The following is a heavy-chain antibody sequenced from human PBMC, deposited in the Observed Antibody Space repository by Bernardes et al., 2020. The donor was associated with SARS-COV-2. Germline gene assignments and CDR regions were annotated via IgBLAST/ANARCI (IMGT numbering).Heavy chain of an antibody. CDR2: IWYDGSNK. D-gene: IGHD3-10*01. J-gene: IGHJ4*02. CDR1: GFTFSSYG. V-gene: IGHV3-33*01. CDR3: ASCLWFGGEFNY. Sequence: GGSLRLSCAASGFTFSSYGMHWVRQAPGKGLEWVAVIWYDGSNKYYADSVKGRFTISRDNSKNTLYLQMNSLRAEDTAVYYCASCLWFGGEFNYWGQGTLVTVSS.